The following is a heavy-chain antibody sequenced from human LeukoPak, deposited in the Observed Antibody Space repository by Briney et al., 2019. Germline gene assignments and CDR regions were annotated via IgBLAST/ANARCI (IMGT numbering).Heavy chain of an antibody. D-gene: IGHD3-3*01. V-gene: IGHV4-31*03. CDR2: IYYSGST. CDR3: ARDTPYDFWSGYYLDPYYYGMDV. CDR1: GGSISSGGYY. Sequence: SETLSLTCTVSGGSISSGGYYWSWIRQHPGKGLEWIGYIYYSGSTYYNPSLKSRVTMSVDTSKNQFSLKLSSVTAADTAVYYCARDTPYDFWSGYYLDPYYYGMDVWGQGTTVTVSS. J-gene: IGHJ6*02.